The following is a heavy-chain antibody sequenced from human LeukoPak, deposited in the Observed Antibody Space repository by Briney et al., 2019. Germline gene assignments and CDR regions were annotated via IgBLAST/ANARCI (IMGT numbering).Heavy chain of an antibody. CDR2: IKQDGSER. V-gene: IGHV3-7*01. D-gene: IGHD1-26*01. Sequence: PGGSLRLSCAASGFTFNYYWMSWVRQAPGKGLEWVANIKQDGSERYYVDSVKGQFTISRDNAKHSLYLQMNSLRAEDTAVYYCARDSQSGGYPFDSWGQGTLVTVSS. J-gene: IGHJ4*02. CDR1: GFTFNYYW. CDR3: ARDSQSGGYPFDS.